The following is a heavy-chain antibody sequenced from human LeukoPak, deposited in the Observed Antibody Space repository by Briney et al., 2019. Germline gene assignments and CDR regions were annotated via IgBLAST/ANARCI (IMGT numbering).Heavy chain of an antibody. J-gene: IGHJ4*02. CDR1: GFTFSSYW. V-gene: IGHV3-7*01. CDR3: ASGEVGATLFDY. CDR2: IKQDGSEK. Sequence: GGSLRLSCAAYGFTFSSYWMSWVRQAPGKGLEWVANIKQDGSEKYYVDSVKGRFTISRDNAKNSLYLQMNSLRAEDTAVYYCASGEVGATLFDYWGQGTLVTVSS. D-gene: IGHD1-26*01.